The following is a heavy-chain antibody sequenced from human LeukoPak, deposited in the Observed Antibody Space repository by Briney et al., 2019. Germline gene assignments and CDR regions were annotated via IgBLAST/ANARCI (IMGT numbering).Heavy chain of an antibody. CDR2: IYTSGST. V-gene: IGHV4-4*07. J-gene: IGHJ3*02. D-gene: IGHD6-13*01. CDR3: ARDRWSSSWASDAFDI. CDR1: GGSISSYY. Sequence: SETLSLTCTVSGGSISSYYWSWIRQPAGKGLEWIGRIYTSGSTNYNPSLKSRVTMSVDTSKNQFSLKLSSVTAADTVVYYCARDRWSSSWASDAFDIWGQGTMVTVSS.